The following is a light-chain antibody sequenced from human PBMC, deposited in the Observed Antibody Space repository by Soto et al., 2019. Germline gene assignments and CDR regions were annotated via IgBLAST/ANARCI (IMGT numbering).Light chain of an antibody. CDR3: QQRSNGPYT. Sequence: EIVLTQSPATLSLSPGERATLSCRASQSVSSYLAWYQQKPGQAPRLLIYDASNRATGIPARFSGSGSGTDFTLTISSLEPEDLAVYYCQQRSNGPYTFGQGTKLEIK. CDR2: DAS. J-gene: IGKJ2*01. CDR1: QSVSSY. V-gene: IGKV3-11*01.